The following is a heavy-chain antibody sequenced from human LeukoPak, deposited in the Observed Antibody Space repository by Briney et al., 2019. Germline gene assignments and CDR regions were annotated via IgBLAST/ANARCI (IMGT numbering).Heavy chain of an antibody. Sequence: GGSLRLSCAASGFTFSDYYMSWIRQAPGKGLEGVSYISSSASTIYYADSVKGRFTISRDNAKNSLYLQMNSLRAEDTAVYYCARVRYSYGYADYWGRGTLVTVSS. V-gene: IGHV3-11*01. CDR3: ARVRYSYGYADY. CDR2: ISSSASTI. CDR1: GFTFSDYY. J-gene: IGHJ4*02. D-gene: IGHD5-18*01.